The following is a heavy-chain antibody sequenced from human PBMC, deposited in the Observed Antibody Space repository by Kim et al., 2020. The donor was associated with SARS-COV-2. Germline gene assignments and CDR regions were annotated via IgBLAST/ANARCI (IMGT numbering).Heavy chain of an antibody. CDR2: MNPNLGNT. V-gene: IGHV1-8*01. Sequence: ASVKVSCKASGYSFTGYDINWVRQATGQGLEWMGWMNPNLGNTGYVQKLQGRVTLTWDTSIRTAYMEVSSLKSEDTAVYYCARRASSPDYKYFAMDVWGQGTTVTVSS. CDR1: GYSFTGYD. CDR3: ARRASSPDYKYFAMDV. J-gene: IGHJ6*02.